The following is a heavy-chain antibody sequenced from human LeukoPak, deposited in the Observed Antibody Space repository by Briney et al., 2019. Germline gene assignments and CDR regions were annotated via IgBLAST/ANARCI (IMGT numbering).Heavy chain of an antibody. CDR1: GFTFGDYG. J-gene: IGHJ4*02. Sequence: GGSLRLSCTAAGFTFGDYGMHWVRQAPGKGLGWVAVIWYDGSNKYYADSVKGRFTISRDNSKNTLYVQMNSLRAEDTAVYYCARGKYYYDSSGYYYGDLLYYFDYWGQGTLVTVSS. CDR3: ARGKYYYDSSGYYYGDLLYYFDY. D-gene: IGHD3-22*01. V-gene: IGHV3-33*01. CDR2: IWYDGSNK.